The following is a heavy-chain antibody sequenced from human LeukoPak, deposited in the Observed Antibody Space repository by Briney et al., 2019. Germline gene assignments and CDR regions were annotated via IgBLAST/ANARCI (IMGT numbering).Heavy chain of an antibody. CDR3: ARAPPNYDFWSGYYSRPNYFDY. Sequence: SETLSLTCAVYGGSFSGYYGSWIRQPPGKGLEWLGEINHSGSTNYNPSLKSRVTISVDTSKNQFSLKLSSVTAADTAVYYCARAPPNYDFWSGYYSRPNYFDYWGQGTLVTVSS. D-gene: IGHD3-3*01. CDR2: INHSGST. CDR1: GGSFSGYY. V-gene: IGHV4-34*01. J-gene: IGHJ4*02.